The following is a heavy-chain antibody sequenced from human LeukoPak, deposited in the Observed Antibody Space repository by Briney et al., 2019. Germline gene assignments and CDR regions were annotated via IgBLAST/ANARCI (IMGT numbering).Heavy chain of an antibody. CDR2: ITGSGDGT. D-gene: IGHD3-22*01. Sequence: GGSLRLSCAASGFTFSSYAMSWVRQAPGKGLEWVSGITGSGDGTYYADSVKGRFIISRDNSKNTLYLQMDSLRAEDTAIYYCAKTYYYDSARAFDIWGQGTLVTVSS. V-gene: IGHV3-23*01. J-gene: IGHJ3*02. CDR1: GFTFSSYA. CDR3: AKTYYYDSARAFDI.